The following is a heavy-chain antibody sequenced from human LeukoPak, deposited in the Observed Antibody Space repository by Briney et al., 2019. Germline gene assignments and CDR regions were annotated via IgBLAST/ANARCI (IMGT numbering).Heavy chain of an antibody. J-gene: IGHJ6*03. CDR2: MNLNSGNT. D-gene: IGHD2-15*01. V-gene: IGHV1-8*03. CDR3: ASAPHCSGGSCYGYYMDV. Sequence: GASVKVSCKASGYTFTSYDINWVRQATGQGLEWMGWMNLNSGNTGYAQKFQGRVTITRNTSISTAYMELSSLRSEDTAVYYCASAPHCSGGSCYGYYMDVWGKGTTVTVSS. CDR1: GYTFTSYD.